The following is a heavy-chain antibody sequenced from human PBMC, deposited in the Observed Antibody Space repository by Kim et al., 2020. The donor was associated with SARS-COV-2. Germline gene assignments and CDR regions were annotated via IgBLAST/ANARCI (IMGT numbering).Heavy chain of an antibody. D-gene: IGHD3-10*01. Sequence: SVKVSCKASGLTFTTSGVQWVRQARGRRLEWIGWIAVDTGNTHYAQKFQGRVSITRDRATSTAYMELNTLKFEDTAIYYCALAASGWDTLFDPWGQGTLVSVSS. CDR1: GLTFTTSG. V-gene: IGHV1-58*01. CDR2: IAVDTGNT. J-gene: IGHJ5*01. CDR3: ALAASGWDTLFDP.